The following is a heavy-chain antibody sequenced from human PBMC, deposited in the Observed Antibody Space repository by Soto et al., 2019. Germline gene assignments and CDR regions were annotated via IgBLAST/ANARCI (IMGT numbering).Heavy chain of an antibody. D-gene: IGHD3-3*01. Sequence: QVTLKESGPVLVKPTETLTLTCTVSGFPISDTKMGVSWIRQPPGQAPEWLAHIFSTDEKSYSSSLKTRLTISKDTSKSQVVLTMTNLAPVDTGTYYCVRIHFLCTIFGAYFDHGGQGAFVTVSS. J-gene: IGHJ4*02. V-gene: IGHV2-26*01. CDR2: IFSTDEK. CDR1: GFPISDTKMG. CDR3: VRIHFLCTIFGAYFDH.